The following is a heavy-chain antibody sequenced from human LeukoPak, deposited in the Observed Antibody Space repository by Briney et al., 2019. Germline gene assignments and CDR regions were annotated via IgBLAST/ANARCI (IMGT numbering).Heavy chain of an antibody. V-gene: IGHV3-74*03. D-gene: IGHD1-26*01. J-gene: IGHJ6*03. CDR1: DFTFSSYW. CDR2: ISSDGSDT. Sequence: PGGSLSLSCAASDFTFSSYWMHWVRQAPGKGLVWVSRISSDGSDTMYADSVKGRFTISRDNVNNTLYLQMNSLRGDDTAVYYCAREWDLPETYFMDVWGKGTTVTVSS. CDR3: AREWDLPETYFMDV.